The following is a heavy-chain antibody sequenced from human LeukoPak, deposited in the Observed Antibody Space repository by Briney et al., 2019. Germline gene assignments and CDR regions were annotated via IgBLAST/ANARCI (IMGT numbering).Heavy chain of an antibody. D-gene: IGHD3-10*01. V-gene: IGHV3-48*03. CDR3: ARRGVIITEDYYYYYGMDV. CDR2: ITSGGSTI. CDR1: GFIFSSYE. J-gene: IGHJ6*02. Sequence: GGSLRLSCAASGFIFSSYEMNWVCQAPGKGLEWVSYITSGGSTIYSADSVKGRFTISRDNAKNSLYLQMNSLRAEDTAVYYCARRGVIITEDYYYYYGMDVWGQGTTVTVSS.